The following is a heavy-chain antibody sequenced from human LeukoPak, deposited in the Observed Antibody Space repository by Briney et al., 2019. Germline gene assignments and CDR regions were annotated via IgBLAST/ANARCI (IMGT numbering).Heavy chain of an antibody. Sequence: AASLKVSCKASGGTFSSYAISWVRQTPGQGLEWMGGIIPIFGTANYAQKFQGRVTITTDESTSTAYMELSRLRSEDTAVYYCARDTWGYSSSSVWFDPWGQGTLVTVSS. V-gene: IGHV1-69*05. J-gene: IGHJ5*02. D-gene: IGHD6-6*01. CDR3: ARDTWGYSSSSVWFDP. CDR2: IIPIFGTA. CDR1: GGTFSSYA.